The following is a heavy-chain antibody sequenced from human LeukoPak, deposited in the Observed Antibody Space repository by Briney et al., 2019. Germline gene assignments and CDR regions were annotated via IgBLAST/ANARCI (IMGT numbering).Heavy chain of an antibody. CDR3: ASLRKRGGAFDL. V-gene: IGHV4-39*07. J-gene: IGHJ3*01. Sequence: SETLSLICSVSRASISNNNYYWGWIRQPPGKGREWIGNIYHSGTTYYNPSLPSLTGRVTILMDTSKNQFSLMLGSVTAVDTAVYFCASLRKRGGAFDLWGQGTVVTVSS. CDR2: IYHSGTT. CDR1: RASISNNNYY.